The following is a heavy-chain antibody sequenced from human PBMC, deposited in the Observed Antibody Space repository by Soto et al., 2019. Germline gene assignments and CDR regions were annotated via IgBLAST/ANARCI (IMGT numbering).Heavy chain of an antibody. J-gene: IGHJ4*02. CDR1: GFTSSLYF. Sequence: PGGSLRLSCAASGFTSSLYFIHWVRQAPGKGLEWVAVISNDGSEINYADSVKGRFTISRDNSKNALYLQMSSLTAEDTALYYCAIDPLAYCGGDCYGPYFDYWGQGTLVTVSS. CDR2: ISNDGSEI. CDR3: AIDPLAYCGGDCYGPYFDY. D-gene: IGHD2-21*02. V-gene: IGHV3-30*03.